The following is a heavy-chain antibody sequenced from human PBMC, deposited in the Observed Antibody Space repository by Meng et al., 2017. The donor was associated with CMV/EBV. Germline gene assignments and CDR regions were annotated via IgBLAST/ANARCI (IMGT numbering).Heavy chain of an antibody. V-gene: IGHV1-2*02. Sequence: FTGYYMHWVRQAPGQGLAWMGWLNPNSGGTNYAQKFQGRVTMTRDTSISTAYMELSRLRSDDTAVYYCARDGYYYDSSGYRSRYFDLWGRGTLVTVSS. CDR2: LNPNSGGT. D-gene: IGHD3-22*01. CDR3: ARDGYYYDSSGYRSRYFDL. J-gene: IGHJ2*01. CDR1: FTGYY.